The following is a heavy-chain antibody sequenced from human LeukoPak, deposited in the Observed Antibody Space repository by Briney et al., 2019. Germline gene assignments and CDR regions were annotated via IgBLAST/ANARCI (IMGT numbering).Heavy chain of an antibody. D-gene: IGHD1-1*01. CDR2: VYYSGST. CDR1: GGSISTTNYY. CDR3: ARGNPYNWNDKGWYYYMDV. J-gene: IGHJ6*03. Sequence: SETLSLTCTVSGGSISTTNYYWGWIRQSPGKGLEWFGCVYYSGSTYYNPSLKSRVTISVDTSKNQFSLRLNSVTAADTAVYYCARGNPYNWNDKGWYYYMDVWGKGTTVTISS. V-gene: IGHV4-39*07.